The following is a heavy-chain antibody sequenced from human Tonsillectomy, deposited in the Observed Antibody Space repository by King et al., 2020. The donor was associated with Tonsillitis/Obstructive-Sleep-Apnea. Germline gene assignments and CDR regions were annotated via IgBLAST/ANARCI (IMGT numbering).Heavy chain of an antibody. D-gene: IGHD4-17*01. J-gene: IGHJ4*02. CDR3: AKDVYGDYSPGDY. V-gene: IGHV3-30*18. CDR1: GFTFSSYG. Sequence: VQLVESGGGVVQPGRSLRLSCAASGFTFSSYGMHWVRQAPGKGLEWVAVISYDATDKYYADSVKGRFTISRDNSKNTLYLQLSSLRPEDTAVYYCAKDVYGDYSPGDYWGLGTLVTVSS. CDR2: ISYDATDK.